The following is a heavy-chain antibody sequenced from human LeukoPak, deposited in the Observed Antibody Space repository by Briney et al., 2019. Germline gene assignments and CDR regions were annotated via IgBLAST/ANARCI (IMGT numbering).Heavy chain of an antibody. Sequence: ASVKVSCKASGYTFTGYYMHWVRQAPGQGLEWMGWISGYNGNTNYAQKFQGRVTMTTDTSTSTAYMELRSLTSDDTAVYYCARDQKYFDYWGQGTLVTVSS. CDR3: ARDQKYFDY. J-gene: IGHJ4*02. CDR2: ISGYNGNT. V-gene: IGHV1-18*04. CDR1: GYTFTGYY.